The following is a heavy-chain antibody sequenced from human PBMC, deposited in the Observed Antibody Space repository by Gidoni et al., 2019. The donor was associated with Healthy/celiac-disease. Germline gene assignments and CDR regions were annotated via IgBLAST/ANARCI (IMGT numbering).Heavy chain of an antibody. J-gene: IGHJ6*03. CDR1: GFTFSSYG. D-gene: IGHD3-10*01. V-gene: IGHV3-30*18. CDR3: AKVKGTRYYYYYMDV. CDR2: ISYDGSNK. Sequence: QVQLVESGGGVVQPGRSLRLSCEASGFTFSSYGMHWVRQAPGKGLEWVAVISYDGSNKYYADSVKGRFTISRDNSKNTLYLQMNSLRAEDTAVYYCAKVKGTRYYYYYMDVWGKGTTVTVSS.